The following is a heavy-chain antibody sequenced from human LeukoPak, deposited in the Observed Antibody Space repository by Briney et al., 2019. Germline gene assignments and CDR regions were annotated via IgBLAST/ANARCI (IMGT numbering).Heavy chain of an antibody. J-gene: IGHJ3*02. CDR1: GFTVSSNE. V-gene: IGHV3-38-3*01. CDR3: AREPYSSSWYGGAFDI. CDR2: ISGGST. D-gene: IGHD6-13*01. Sequence: ETGGSLRLSCAASGFTVSSNEMSWVRQAPGKGLEWVSSISGGSTYYADSRKGRFTISRDNSKNTLYLQMNSLRAEDTAVYYCAREPYSSSWYGGAFDIWGQGTMVTVSS.